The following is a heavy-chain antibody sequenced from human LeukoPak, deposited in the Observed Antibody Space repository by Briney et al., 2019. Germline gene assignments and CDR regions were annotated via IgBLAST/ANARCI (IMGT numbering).Heavy chain of an antibody. CDR1: GGSISSSSYY. CDR3: AREGDPPYFDY. Sequence: SETLSLTCTVSGGSISSSSYYWGWIRQPPGKGLEWIGYIYYSGSTYYNPSLKSRVTISVDTSKNQFSLKLSSVTAADTAVYYCAREGDPPYFDYWGQGTLVTVSS. D-gene: IGHD3-16*01. V-gene: IGHV4-30-4*08. CDR2: IYYSGST. J-gene: IGHJ4*02.